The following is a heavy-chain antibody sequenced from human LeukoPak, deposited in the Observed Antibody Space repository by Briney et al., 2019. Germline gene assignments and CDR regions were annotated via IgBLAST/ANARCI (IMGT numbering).Heavy chain of an antibody. J-gene: IGHJ6*03. CDR2: ISSSGSTI. CDR1: GFTFNTYG. CDR3: ARDFPDSITIFGVVISQAFYMDV. D-gene: IGHD3-3*01. V-gene: IGHV3-48*04. Sequence: GRSLRLSCAASGFTFNTYGMSWVRQAPGKGLEWVSYISSSGSTIYYADSVKGRFTISRDNAKNSLYLQMNSLRAEDTAVYYCARDFPDSITIFGVVISQAFYMDVWGKGTTVTVSS.